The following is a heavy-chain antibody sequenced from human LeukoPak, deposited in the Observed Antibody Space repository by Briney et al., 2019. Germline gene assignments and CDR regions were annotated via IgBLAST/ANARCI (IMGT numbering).Heavy chain of an antibody. CDR3: ARVSHRTGDLDY. V-gene: IGHV1-2*02. J-gene: IGHJ4*02. CDR1: GYTFTGYY. D-gene: IGHD7-27*01. Sequence: ASVKVSCKASGYTFTGYYMHWVRQAPGQGLEWMGWINPNNGGTNYAQKFQGRVTMTRDTSISTAYMELSRLRSDDTAVYYCARVSHRTGDLDYWGQGTLVTVSS. CDR2: INPNNGGT.